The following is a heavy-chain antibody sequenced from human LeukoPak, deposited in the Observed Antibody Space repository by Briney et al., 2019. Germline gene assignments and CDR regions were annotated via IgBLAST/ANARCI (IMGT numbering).Heavy chain of an antibody. Sequence: PSETLSLTCTVSGGSISSSDYYWGWIRQPPGKGLEWIGSIYYTGITYYNPSLKSRLTISVDTSKNQFSLKLSSVTAADTAVYYCASARGWYSFDYWGQGTLVTVSS. D-gene: IGHD6-19*01. CDR2: IYYTGIT. V-gene: IGHV4-39*01. CDR1: GGSISSSDYY. J-gene: IGHJ4*02. CDR3: ASARGWYSFDY.